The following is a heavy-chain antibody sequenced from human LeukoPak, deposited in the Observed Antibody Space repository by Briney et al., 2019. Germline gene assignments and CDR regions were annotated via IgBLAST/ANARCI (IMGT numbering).Heavy chain of an antibody. D-gene: IGHD4-11*01. CDR3: VRLYDDYTNGHFDS. V-gene: IGHV3-21*01. Sequence: GGSLRLSCAASGFTFSSYSMNWVRQAPGKGLEWVSSITSSSSYIYYADSVKGRFTISRHNAKNSLYLQLNSLRAEDTAVYYCVRLYDDYTNGHFDSWGLGTLVTVSS. CDR1: GFTFSSYS. CDR2: ITSSSSYI. J-gene: IGHJ4*02.